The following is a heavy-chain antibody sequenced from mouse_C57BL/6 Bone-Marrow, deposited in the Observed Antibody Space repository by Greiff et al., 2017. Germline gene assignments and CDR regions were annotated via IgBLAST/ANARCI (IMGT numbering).Heavy chain of an antibody. CDR3: ARITTVVADYYAMDY. J-gene: IGHJ4*01. Sequence: VQGVESGGGLVKPGGSLKLSCAASGFTFSDYGMHWVRQAPEKGLEWVAYISSGSSTIYYADTVKGRFTISRDNAKNTLFLQMTSLRSEDTAMYYCARITTVVADYYAMDYWGQGTSVTVSS. CDR1: GFTFSDYG. D-gene: IGHD1-1*01. V-gene: IGHV5-17*01. CDR2: ISSGSSTI.